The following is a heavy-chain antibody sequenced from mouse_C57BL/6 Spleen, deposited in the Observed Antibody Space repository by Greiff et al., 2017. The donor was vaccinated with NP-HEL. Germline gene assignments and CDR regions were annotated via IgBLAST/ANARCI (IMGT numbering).Heavy chain of an antibody. J-gene: IGHJ4*01. CDR1: GFAFSSYA. V-gene: IGHV5-4*01. D-gene: IGHD1-1*01. CDR2: ISDGGSYT. Sequence: EVQGVESGGGLVKPGGSLKLSCAASGFAFSSYAMSWVRQTPEKRLEWVATISDGGSYTYYPDNVKGRFTISRDNAKNNLYLQMSHLKSEDTAMYYCANYYGSSYDYAMDYWGQGTSVTVSS. CDR3: ANYYGSSYDYAMDY.